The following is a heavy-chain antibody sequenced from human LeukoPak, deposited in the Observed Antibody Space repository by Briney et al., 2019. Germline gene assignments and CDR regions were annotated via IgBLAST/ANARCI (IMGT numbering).Heavy chain of an antibody. CDR3: ARHGMGLAAAGLDFDY. J-gene: IGHJ4*02. Sequence: PGGSLRLSCAASGFTFSSYAMHWVRRAPGKGLEWVAIISDDGSDKYYADSVKGRITISRDNSKNTLYLQMNSLRAEDTAVYYCARHGMGLAAAGLDFDYWGQGTLVTVSS. CDR1: GFTFSSYA. V-gene: IGHV3-30*04. D-gene: IGHD6-13*01. CDR2: ISDDGSDK.